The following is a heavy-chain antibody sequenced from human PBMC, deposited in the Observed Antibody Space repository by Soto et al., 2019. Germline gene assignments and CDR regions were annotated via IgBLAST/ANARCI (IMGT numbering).Heavy chain of an antibody. Sequence: EVQLLESGGGLVQPGGSLRLSCAASGFTFSSYAMSWVRQAPGKGLEWVSIIGVGGGDRYYPESVKGRFTSSRDNSRDTLDLEMNSRRDEDTAVYYWARVRFGELVWGQGTLVTVSS. J-gene: IGHJ4*02. CDR3: ARVRFGELV. CDR1: GFTFSSYA. V-gene: IGHV3-23*01. D-gene: IGHD3-10*01. CDR2: IGVGGGDR.